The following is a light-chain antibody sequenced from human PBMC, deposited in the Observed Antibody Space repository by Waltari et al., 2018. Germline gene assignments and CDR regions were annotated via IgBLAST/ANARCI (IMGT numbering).Light chain of an antibody. J-gene: IGKJ1*01. CDR1: QSVLYSHNNKNY. CDR3: QQYFGGPT. V-gene: IGKV4-1*01. CDR2: WAS. Sequence: DIVMTQSPDSLAVSLGERATINCKSSQSVLYSHNNKNYLGWYQQKPGQPPKLIIYWASIRGSGVPDRFSGSGSGTDFTLTISSLQSEDVAVYYCQQYFGGPTFGQGTKVEIK.